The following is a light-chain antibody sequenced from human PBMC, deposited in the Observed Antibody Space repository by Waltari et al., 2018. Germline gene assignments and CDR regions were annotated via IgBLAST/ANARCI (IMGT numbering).Light chain of an antibody. J-gene: IGLJ6*01. CDR2: VNNRGSD. CDR3: QTWDSGIV. CDR1: SGHANYA. Sequence: QPVLTQSPSASAFLAALVKLTCTLSSGHANYAIAWHQQHQGKAPRYLMRVNNRGSDSKGDGIPDRFSGSMSGAERYLTISNLQSEDEAEYFCQTWDSGIVFGSGTKLTVL. V-gene: IGLV4-69*02.